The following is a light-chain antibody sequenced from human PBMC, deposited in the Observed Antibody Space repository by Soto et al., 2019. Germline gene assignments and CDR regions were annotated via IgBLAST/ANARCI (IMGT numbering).Light chain of an antibody. J-gene: IGLJ1*01. CDR3: QSFDSSLSVWV. CDR2: GNY. V-gene: IGLV1-40*01. CDR1: SSNIGAGYD. Sequence: QSVLTQPPSVSGAPAERVTISCTGSSSNIGAGYDVHWYQQLPGTAPKLLIFGNYNRPSEVPDRFSGSKSGTSASLAITGLQAEDEADYCCQSFDSSLSVWVFGTGTKVTV.